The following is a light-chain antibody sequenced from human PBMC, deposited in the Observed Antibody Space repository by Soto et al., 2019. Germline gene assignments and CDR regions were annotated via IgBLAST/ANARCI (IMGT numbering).Light chain of an antibody. CDR1: QSVDSSH. CDR2: GAY. Sequence: EIVLTQSPGTLSLSPGERATLSCRASQSVDSSHLAWYQHKPGQAPRLLIYGAYNRATDIPDRFSGSGSGTDFTLTISRLEPEDFAVYYCQRYGGSFWTFGQGTKVDIK. J-gene: IGKJ1*01. V-gene: IGKV3-20*01. CDR3: QRYGGSFWT.